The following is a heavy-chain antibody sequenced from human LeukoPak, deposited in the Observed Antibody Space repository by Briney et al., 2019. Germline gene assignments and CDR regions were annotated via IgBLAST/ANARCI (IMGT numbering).Heavy chain of an antibody. V-gene: IGHV1-24*01. CDR3: ARGGLHDYGDYEGDPGL. D-gene: IGHD4-17*01. CDR1: GYTLTELS. J-gene: IGHJ4*02. CDR2: FDPEDGET. Sequence: ASVKVSCKVSGYTLTELSMHWVRQAPGKGLEWIGGFDPEDGETIYAQKFQGRVTITADKSTSTAYMELSSLRSEDTAVYYCARGGLHDYGDYEGDPGLWGQGTLVTVSS.